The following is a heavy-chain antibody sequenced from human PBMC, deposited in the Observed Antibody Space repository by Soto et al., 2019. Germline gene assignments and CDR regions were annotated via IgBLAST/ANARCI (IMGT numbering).Heavy chain of an antibody. J-gene: IGHJ5*02. V-gene: IGHV2-26*01. D-gene: IGHD2-2*01. CDR1: GFSLSNARMG. CDR2: LFSNDEK. Sequence: QVTLKESGPVLVKPTETLTLTCTVSGFSLSNARMGVSWIRQPPGKALEWLAHLFSNDEKSYSQSLKSRLTISNATYKGQIVLTITIMNPEDTATYTCSRILGYCSSPSFSPNCFDPWGQGTLVTVSS. CDR3: SRILGYCSSPSFSPNCFDP.